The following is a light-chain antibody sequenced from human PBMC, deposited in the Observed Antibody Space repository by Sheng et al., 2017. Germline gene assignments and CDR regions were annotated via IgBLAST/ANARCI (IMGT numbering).Light chain of an antibody. V-gene: IGLV2-14*03. J-gene: IGLJ3*02. Sequence: QSALTQPASVSGSPGQSITISCTGTSSDVDGYNYISWYQQHPGKAPKLMIYDVSNRPSGVSNRFSGSKSGNTASLTISGLQPEDEADYYCSSYSLTNILFGGGTKVTVL. CDR2: DVS. CDR1: SSDVDGYNY. CDR3: SSYSLTNIL.